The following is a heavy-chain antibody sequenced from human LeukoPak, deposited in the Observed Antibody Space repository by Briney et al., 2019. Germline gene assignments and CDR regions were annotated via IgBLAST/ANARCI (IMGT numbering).Heavy chain of an antibody. V-gene: IGHV4-34*01. CDR3: ARTFIVVVPAAIISYYYYYYMDV. CDR2: VNHSGST. J-gene: IGHJ6*03. Sequence: SETLSLTCAVYGESFSGYYWSWIRQPPGKGLEWIGEVNHSGSTNYNPSLKSRVTISVDTSKNQFSLKLSSVTAADTAVYYCARTFIVVVPAAIISYYYYYYMDVWGKGTTVTVSS. CDR1: GESFSGYY. D-gene: IGHD2-2*02.